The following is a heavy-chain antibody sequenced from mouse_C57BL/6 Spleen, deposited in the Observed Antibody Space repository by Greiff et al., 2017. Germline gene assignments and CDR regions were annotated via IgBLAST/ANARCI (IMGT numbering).Heavy chain of an antibody. CDR2: IDPANGNT. J-gene: IGHJ3*01. CDR1: GFNIKNTY. D-gene: IGHD1-1*01. Sequence: EVQLQQSVAELVRPGASVKLSCTASGFNIKNTYMHWVKQRPEQGLEWIGRIDPANGNTKYTSKFQGKATIPADTSSNTAYLQLSSLTSEDTAIYYCARRGTTVVEVWFAYWGQGTLVTVAA. CDR3: ARRGTTVVEVWFAY. V-gene: IGHV14-3*01.